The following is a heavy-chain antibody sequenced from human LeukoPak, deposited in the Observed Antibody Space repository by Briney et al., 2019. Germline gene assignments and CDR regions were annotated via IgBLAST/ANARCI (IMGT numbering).Heavy chain of an antibody. CDR1: GFTFSSCG. CDR2: IWNDGSDK. CDR3: ATALGGWNVVVTAIEGVFAAFDI. D-gene: IGHD2-21*02. J-gene: IGHJ3*02. V-gene: IGHV3-33*01. Sequence: GGSLRLSCAASGFTFSSCGMHWVRQAPGKGLEWVAIIWNDGSDKYYADSVMGRFSISRDNSKNTLYVQMNSLRAEDTAVYYCATALGGWNVVVTAIEGVFAAFDIWGQGTMVTVSS.